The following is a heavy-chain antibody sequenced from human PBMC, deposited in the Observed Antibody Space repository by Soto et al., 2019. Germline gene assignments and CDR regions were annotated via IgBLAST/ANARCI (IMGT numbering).Heavy chain of an antibody. CDR1: GFTFSSYI. CDR2: ISGSGGST. D-gene: IGHD5-18*01. J-gene: IGHJ4*02. Sequence: GGSLRLSCEASGFTFSSYIMSWARQAPGKGLEWVSSISGSGGSTYYADSVKGRFTISRDNSKNTLYLQMNSLRAEDTAVYYCAKAAIQLWLSDYWGQGTLVTVSS. V-gene: IGHV3-23*01. CDR3: AKAAIQLWLSDY.